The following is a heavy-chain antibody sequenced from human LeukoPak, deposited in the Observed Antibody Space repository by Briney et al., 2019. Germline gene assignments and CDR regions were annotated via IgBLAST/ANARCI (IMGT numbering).Heavy chain of an antibody. Sequence: PGGSLRLSCAASGFTFSDNYMTWVRQAPGKGLERLSYISGNGGVIQYADSVKGRFTISRDNAKNLLYLQMNSLRAEDTAVYYCAKSFALRRSLQQLAIWSYFDYWGQGTLVTVSS. J-gene: IGHJ4*02. V-gene: IGHV3-11*01. CDR3: AKSFALRRSLQQLAIWSYFDY. D-gene: IGHD6-13*01. CDR2: ISGNGGVI. CDR1: GFTFSDNY.